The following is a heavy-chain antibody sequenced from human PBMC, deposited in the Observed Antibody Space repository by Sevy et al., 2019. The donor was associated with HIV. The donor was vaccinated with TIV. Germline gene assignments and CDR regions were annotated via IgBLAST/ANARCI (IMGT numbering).Heavy chain of an antibody. V-gene: IGHV3-7*01. CDR3: ARDSKGGLDV. J-gene: IGHJ6*02. Sequence: GGSLRLSCTASGFSFRSYWMTWVRQAPGMGLEWVANIKLDGDEKYYVESVKGRFTISRDNVKNSLYRQMNNLRAEDTAVYYCARDSKGGLDVWGQGTTVTVSS. CDR2: IKLDGDEK. D-gene: IGHD4-4*01. CDR1: GFSFRSYW.